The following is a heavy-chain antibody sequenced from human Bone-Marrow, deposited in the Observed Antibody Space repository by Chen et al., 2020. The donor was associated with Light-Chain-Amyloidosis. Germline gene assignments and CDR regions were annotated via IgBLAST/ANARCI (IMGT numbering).Heavy chain of an antibody. V-gene: IGHV1-18*01. CDR3: ARDPGYSSSWSPGSF. Sequence: QVQLVQSGAEVKKPGASVKVSCKASGYTFTSSGISWVRQAPGQGLEWMGWISTYNGNTNYAQNLQGRVTMTTDTSTSTAYMELRSLRYDDTAVYYCARDPGYSSSWSPGSFWGQGTLVTVSS. J-gene: IGHJ4*02. D-gene: IGHD6-13*01. CDR1: GYTFTSSG. CDR2: ISTYNGNT.